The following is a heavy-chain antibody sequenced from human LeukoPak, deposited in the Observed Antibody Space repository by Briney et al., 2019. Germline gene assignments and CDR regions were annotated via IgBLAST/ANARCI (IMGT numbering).Heavy chain of an antibody. J-gene: IGHJ4*02. D-gene: IGHD7-27*01. Sequence: SVKVSCKASGGTFSSYAISWVRQAPGQGLEWMGGIIPIFGTANYAQKFQGRVTITADESTSTAYMELSSLRSEDTAVYYCAGGDQLGILVEPFDYWGQGTLVTVSS. CDR2: IIPIFGTA. V-gene: IGHV1-69*13. CDR3: AGGDQLGILVEPFDY. CDR1: GGTFSSYA.